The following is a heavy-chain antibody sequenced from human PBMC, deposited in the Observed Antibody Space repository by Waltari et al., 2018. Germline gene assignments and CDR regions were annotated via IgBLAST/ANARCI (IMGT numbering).Heavy chain of an antibody. CDR3: ARSPDPYYYYYGMDV. CDR1: GFTFSSYA. V-gene: IGHV3-23*01. CDR2: ISGSGGST. Sequence: EVQLLESGGGLVQPGGSLRLSCAASGFTFSSYAISWVRQAPGKGLEWVSAISGSGGSTYYADAVKGRFTISRDNSKNTLYLQMNSLRAEDTAVYYCARSPDPYYYYYGMDVWGQGTTVTVSS. J-gene: IGHJ6*02.